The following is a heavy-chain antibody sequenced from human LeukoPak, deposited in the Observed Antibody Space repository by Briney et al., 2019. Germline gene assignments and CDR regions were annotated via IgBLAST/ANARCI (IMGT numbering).Heavy chain of an antibody. CDR3: ARDHVVAGIVFDY. J-gene: IGHJ4*02. V-gene: IGHV3-7*01. CDR2: IKQDGSEK. D-gene: IGHD6-19*01. CDR1: GFTLSSYW. Sequence: GGSLRLSCAASGFTLSSYWMNWVRQAPGKGLEWVANIKQDGSEKYYVDSVKGRFTISRDSAENSLYLQMNSLRAEDTAVYYCARDHVVAGIVFDYWGQGTRLTVSS.